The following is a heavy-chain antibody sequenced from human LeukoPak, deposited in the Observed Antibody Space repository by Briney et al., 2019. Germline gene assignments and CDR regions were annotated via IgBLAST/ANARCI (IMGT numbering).Heavy chain of an antibody. Sequence: ESGPTLVKPTQTLTLTCTFSGFSLSTSGVGVGWIRQPPGKALEWLALIYWDDDKRYSPSLKSRLTITKDTSKNQVVLTMTNMDPVDTATYYCAHRGWYERNGSAFDIWGQGTMVTVSS. CDR1: GFSLSTSGVG. V-gene: IGHV2-5*02. D-gene: IGHD6-19*01. CDR2: IYWDDDK. J-gene: IGHJ3*02. CDR3: AHRGWYERNGSAFDI.